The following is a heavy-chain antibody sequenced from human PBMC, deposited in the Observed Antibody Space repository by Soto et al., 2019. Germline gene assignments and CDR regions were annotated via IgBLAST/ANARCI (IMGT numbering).Heavy chain of an antibody. Sequence: QVQLQQWGAGLLKPSETLSLTCAVYGGSFSGYYWSWIRQPPGKGLEWIGEINHSASTNYNPSLKSRVTISVDTSKNQFSLKLSSVTAADTAVYYCARVDCSSTSCYRGSSGWYFDYWGQGTLVTVSS. V-gene: IGHV4-34*01. CDR3: ARVDCSSTSCYRGSSGWYFDY. D-gene: IGHD2-2*02. CDR2: INHSAST. CDR1: GGSFSGYY. J-gene: IGHJ4*02.